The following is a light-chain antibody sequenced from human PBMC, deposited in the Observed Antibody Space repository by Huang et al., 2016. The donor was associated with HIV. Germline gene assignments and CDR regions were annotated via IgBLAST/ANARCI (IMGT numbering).Light chain of an antibody. J-gene: IGKJ2*03. Sequence: EIVLTQSPDTLSLYPGERATVSCRARQSVTRNSLAGYQQRPGQAPKLLIYGASTMATGIPDRFSGSGAGTDFTRTISRLAPEDFAVYYCQQFGSSPPYSFGQGTKLEIK. CDR2: GAS. CDR3: QQFGSSPPYS. V-gene: IGKV3-20*01. CDR1: QSVTRNS.